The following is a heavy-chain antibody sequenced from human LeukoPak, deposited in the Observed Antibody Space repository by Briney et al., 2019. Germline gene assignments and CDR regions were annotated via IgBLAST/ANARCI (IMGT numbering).Heavy chain of an antibody. V-gene: IGHV4-34*01. Sequence: SETLSLTCAVYGGSFSGYYWSWIRQPPGKGLEWIGEINHSGSTNYNPSLKSRVTISVDTSKNQFSLKLSSVTAADTAVYYCARVSPYYDFWSGPRAFDIWGQGTMVTVSS. CDR1: GGSFSGYY. J-gene: IGHJ3*02. CDR2: INHSGST. D-gene: IGHD3-3*01. CDR3: ARVSPYYDFWSGPRAFDI.